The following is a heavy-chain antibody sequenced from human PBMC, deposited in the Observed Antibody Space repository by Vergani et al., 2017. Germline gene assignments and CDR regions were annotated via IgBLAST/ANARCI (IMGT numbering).Heavy chain of an antibody. CDR2: LIPIFGTA. CDR1: GGTFSSYA. D-gene: IGHD4-17*01. V-gene: IGHV1-69*13. J-gene: IGHJ4*02. CDR3: ARAAYGHLLATVSYFDY. Sequence: QVQLVQSGAEVKKPGSSVKVSCKASGGTFSSYAISWVRQAPGQGLEWMGRLIPIFGTANYAQKFQGRVTITADESTSTAYMELSSLRSEDTAVYYCARAAYGHLLATVSYFDYWGQGTLVTVSS.